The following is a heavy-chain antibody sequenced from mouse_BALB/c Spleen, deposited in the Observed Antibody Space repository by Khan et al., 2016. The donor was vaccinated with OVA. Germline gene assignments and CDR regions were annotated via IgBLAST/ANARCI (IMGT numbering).Heavy chain of an antibody. CDR1: GFSLSRYN. D-gene: IGHD2-14*01. J-gene: IGHJ4*01. Sequence: VELVESGPDLVAPSQSLSITCTVSGFSLSRYNIHWVRQPPGKGLEWLGMIWGGGGTDYNSTLKSRLSISKDNSKSQVFLKMNSLQTDDTAMYYCARAYYKYDGYYAIDYWGQGTSVTVSS. CDR2: IWGGGGT. V-gene: IGHV2-6-4*01. CDR3: ARAYYKYDGYYAIDY.